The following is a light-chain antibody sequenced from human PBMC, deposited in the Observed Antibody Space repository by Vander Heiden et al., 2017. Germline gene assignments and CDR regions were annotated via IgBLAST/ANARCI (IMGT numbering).Light chain of an antibody. V-gene: IGLV1-47*01. CDR2: RNN. CDR1: SPNIGSNY. CDR3: AAWDDSLSVV. J-gene: IGLJ2*01. Sequence: QSVLTQPPSASGTPGQRATISCSGSSPNIGSNYVYWYQQTPGTAPKLLIYRNNQRPSGVPDRFSGSKSGTSASLAISGLRSEDEADYYCAAWDDSLSVVFGGGTKLTVL.